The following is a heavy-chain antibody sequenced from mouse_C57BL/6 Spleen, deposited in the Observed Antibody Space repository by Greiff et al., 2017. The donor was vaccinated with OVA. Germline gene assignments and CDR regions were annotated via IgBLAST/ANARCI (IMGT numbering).Heavy chain of an antibody. V-gene: IGHV1-39*01. CDR1: GYSFTDYN. D-gene: IGHD1-1*01. J-gene: IGHJ1*03. Sequence: VQLKESGPELVKPGASVKISCKASGYSFTDYNMNWVKQSNGKSLEWIGVINPNYGTTSYNQKFKGKATLTVDQSSSTAYMQLNSLTSEDSAVYYCARSFPYYGSSYPYWYFDVWGTGTTVTVSS. CDR2: INPNYGTT. CDR3: ARSFPYYGSSYPYWYFDV.